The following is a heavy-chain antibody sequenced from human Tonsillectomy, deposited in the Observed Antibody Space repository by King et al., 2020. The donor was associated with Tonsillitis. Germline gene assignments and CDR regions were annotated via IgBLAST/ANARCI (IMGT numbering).Heavy chain of an antibody. CDR1: GYTFTGYY. V-gene: IGHV1-2*02. CDR3: AREIMTMVRGVIIDYYHGLDV. Sequence: QLVQSGAEVKKPGASVKVSCKASGYTFTGYYMYWVRQAPGQGLEWMGWINPNSGGTNYAQKFQGRVTMTRDTSISTAYMKLSRLRSDDTAVYYCAREIMTMVRGVIIDYYHGLDVWGQGTTVTVYS. D-gene: IGHD3-10*01. J-gene: IGHJ6*02. CDR2: INPNSGGT.